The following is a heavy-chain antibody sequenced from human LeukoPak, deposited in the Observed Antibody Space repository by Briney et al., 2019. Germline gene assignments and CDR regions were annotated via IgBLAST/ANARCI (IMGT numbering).Heavy chain of an antibody. CDR3: ASSTRLQLGGGLDY. D-gene: IGHD5-24*01. CDR2: ISSSGSTI. CDR1: GFTFSDYY. J-gene: IGHJ4*02. Sequence: GGSLRLSCAASGFTFSDYYMSWIRQAPGQGLEWVSYISSSGSTIYYADSVKGRFTISRDNAKHSLYLQMHSLSAEHTAEYYCASSTRLQLGGGLDYWGPRTLATVSS. V-gene: IGHV3-11*01.